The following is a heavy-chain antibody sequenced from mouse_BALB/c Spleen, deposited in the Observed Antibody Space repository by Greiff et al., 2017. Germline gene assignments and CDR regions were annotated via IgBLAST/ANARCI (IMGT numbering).Heavy chain of an antibody. CDR1: GFTFSSYA. CDR2: ISSGGST. V-gene: IGHV5-6-5*01. Sequence: EVQLVESGGGLVKPGGSLKLSCAASGFTFSSYAMSWVRQTPEKRLEWVASISSGGSTYYPDSVKGRFTITRDNARNILYLQMSSLRSEDTAMYYCASFYDGYPGDYWGQGTTLTVSS. CDR3: ASFYDGYPGDY. J-gene: IGHJ2*01. D-gene: IGHD2-3*01.